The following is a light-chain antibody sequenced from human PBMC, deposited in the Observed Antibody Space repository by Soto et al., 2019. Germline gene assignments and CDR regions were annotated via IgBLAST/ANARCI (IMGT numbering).Light chain of an antibody. J-gene: IGKJ1*01. CDR3: HSYNSIPRT. CDR2: AAS. Sequence: DIQMTQSPSSVSASVGDRVTITCRASQDISSWLAWYQQKPGKAPKLLIFAASSLQSGVPSRFSGSGSGTHFTLTISSLQPEDVATYYCHSYNSIPRTFGQGTTVEIK. CDR1: QDISSW. V-gene: IGKV1-12*01.